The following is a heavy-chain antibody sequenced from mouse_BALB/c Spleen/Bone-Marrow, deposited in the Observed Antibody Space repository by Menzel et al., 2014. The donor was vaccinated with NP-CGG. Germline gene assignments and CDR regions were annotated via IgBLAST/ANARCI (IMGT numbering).Heavy chain of an antibody. CDR3: ARNYDYDGGYYAMDY. V-gene: IGHV1-7*01. J-gene: IGHJ4*01. Sequence: QVQPKQSGAELAKPGASVKMSCKASGYNFISYWMHWVKQRPGQGLEWIGYINPSTGYTEYNQKFKDKATLTADKSSSKAYMQLSSLTSEDSAVYYCARNYDYDGGYYAMDYWGQGTSVTVSS. D-gene: IGHD2-4*01. CDR1: GYNFISYW. CDR2: INPSTGYT.